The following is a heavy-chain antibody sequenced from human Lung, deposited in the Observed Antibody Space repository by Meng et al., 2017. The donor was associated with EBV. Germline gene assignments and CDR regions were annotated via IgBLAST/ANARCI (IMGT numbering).Heavy chain of an antibody. CDR3: ARDRVQLWFS. D-gene: IGHD5-18*01. CDR2: ISYDGSNK. CDR1: GFTFSSYA. V-gene: IGHV3-30-3*01. J-gene: IGHJ5*02. Sequence: QVRLGGVGGGVVQLGRSLGLSCAASGFTFSSYAMHWVRQAPGKGLEWVAVISYDGSNKYYADSVKGRFTISRDNSKNTLYLQMNSLRAEDTAVYYCARDRVQLWFSWGQGTLVTVSS.